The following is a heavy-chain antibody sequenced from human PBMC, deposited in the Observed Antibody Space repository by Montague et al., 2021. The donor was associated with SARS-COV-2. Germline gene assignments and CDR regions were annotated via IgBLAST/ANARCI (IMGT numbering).Heavy chain of an antibody. CDR1: GGSFSVYY. J-gene: IGHJ3*01. Sequence: SETLSLTCAVYGGSFSVYYWSWLRQSPRSGLEWIADINHSGTANYNPSLKSRVSISVDTSKNQFTLKLTAVTAADTAMYYCAKERGVVRAARTLVAFDLWGQGTMVTVSS. D-gene: IGHD2-2*01. CDR3: AKERGVVRAARTLVAFDL. CDR2: INHSGTA. V-gene: IGHV4-34*01.